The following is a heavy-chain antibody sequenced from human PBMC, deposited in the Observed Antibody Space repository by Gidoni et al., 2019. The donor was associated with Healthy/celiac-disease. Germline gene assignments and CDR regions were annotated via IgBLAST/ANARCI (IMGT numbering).Heavy chain of an antibody. CDR3: TTELGVVIFDY. CDR2: IKSKTDGGTT. V-gene: IGHV3-15*01. D-gene: IGHD3-3*01. J-gene: IGHJ4*02. Sequence: EVQLVESGGGLVKPGGSLSLSCAASGFTFSNAWMSWVRQAPGKGLEWVGRIKSKTDGGTTDYAAPVKGRFTISRDDSKNTLYLQMNSLKTEDTAVYYCTTELGVVIFDYWGQGTLVTVSS. CDR1: GFTFSNAW.